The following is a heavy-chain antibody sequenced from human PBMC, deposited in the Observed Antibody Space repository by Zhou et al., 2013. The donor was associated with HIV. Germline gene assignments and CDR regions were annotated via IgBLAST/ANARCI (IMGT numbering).Heavy chain of an antibody. CDR3: ARTCGYSGYAICYFDQ. CDR1: SYTLSTYS. CDR2: IIPIFGTA. Sequence: QVQLVQSGAEVKEPETSVKVSCKAASYTLSTYSITWVRQAPGQGLEWMGRIIPIFGTANYAQKFQGRVTITADESTSTAYMELSSLRSEDTAVYYCARTCGYSGYAICYFDQWGQGTLVTVSS. D-gene: IGHD5-12*01. J-gene: IGHJ4*02. V-gene: IGHV1-69*13.